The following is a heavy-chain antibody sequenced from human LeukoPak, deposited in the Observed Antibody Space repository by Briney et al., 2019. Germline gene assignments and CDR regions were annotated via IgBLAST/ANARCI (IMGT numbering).Heavy chain of an antibody. CDR2: ISYDGSNK. CDR3: ARTQRRDRSSWYGYSSGWSQYYFDY. D-gene: IGHD6-19*01. J-gene: IGHJ4*02. CDR1: IFTFRRCA. Sequence: GVTLRLSCAASIFTFRRCAMHCVPQAPGKARVGVADISYDGSNKYYADSVRGRFTISRDNSKNTLYLQMNSLRAEDTAVYYCARTQRRDRSSWYGYSSGWSQYYFDYWGQGTLVTVSS. V-gene: IGHV3-30-3*01.